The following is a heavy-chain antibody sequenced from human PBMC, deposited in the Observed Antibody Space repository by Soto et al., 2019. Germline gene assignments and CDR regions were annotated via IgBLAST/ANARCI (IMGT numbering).Heavy chain of an antibody. V-gene: IGHV3-30*03. CDR1: GFTFNSYG. CDR2: ISYDSTKT. CDR3: ARTRSAWSDFHYYSLDV. J-gene: IGHJ6*02. D-gene: IGHD1-26*01. Sequence: QVQLVESGGGVVQPGRSLRLSCAASGFTFNSYGMHWVRQGPGNGLEWVAFISYDSTKTYYADSVKGRFTFSRDNSNSALYVQMNSLTGEDTAVYYCARTRSAWSDFHYYSLDVWGQGTTVTVSS.